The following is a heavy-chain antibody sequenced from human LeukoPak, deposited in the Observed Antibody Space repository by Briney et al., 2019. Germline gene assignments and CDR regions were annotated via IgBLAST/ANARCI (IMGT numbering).Heavy chain of an antibody. CDR2: INPDSGGT. V-gene: IGHV1-2*02. D-gene: IGHD6-13*01. Sequence: GASVKVSCKASGYTFTGYYMHWVRQAPGQGLEWMGWINPDSGGTNYAQKFQGRVTMTRDTSISTAYMELSRLRSDDTALYYCAQKTPGTHPFDYWGQGTLVTVSS. CDR1: GYTFTGYY. CDR3: AQKTPGTHPFDY. J-gene: IGHJ4*02.